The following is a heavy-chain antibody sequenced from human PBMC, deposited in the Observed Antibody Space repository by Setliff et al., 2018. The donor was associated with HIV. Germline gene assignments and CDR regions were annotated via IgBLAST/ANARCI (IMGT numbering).Heavy chain of an antibody. Sequence: ASVKVSCKASGYTFTSHAMSWVRQAPGQGLEWMGWINTNTGNPTFAQGFTGRLVFSMDTSVSTAYLQIKAEDTAVYYCARLRAYYGSGLMDVWGDGTTVTVSS. V-gene: IGHV7-4-1*01. CDR1: GYTFTSHA. D-gene: IGHD3-10*01. J-gene: IGHJ6*03. CDR2: INTNTGNP. CDR3: ARLRAYYGSGLMDV.